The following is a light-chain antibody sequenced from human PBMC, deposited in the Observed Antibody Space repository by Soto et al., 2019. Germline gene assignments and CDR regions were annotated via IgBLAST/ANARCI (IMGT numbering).Light chain of an antibody. CDR3: QQRSSSIT. J-gene: IGKJ5*01. Sequence: EIVLTQSPATLSLSPGERATLSCRASQSVSSYLAWYQQKPGQAPRLLIYDASNRATGIPARFSGSGSGTDFTLTISSLEPEDFAVYYCQQRSSSITFGQGTRLESK. CDR1: QSVSSY. CDR2: DAS. V-gene: IGKV3-11*01.